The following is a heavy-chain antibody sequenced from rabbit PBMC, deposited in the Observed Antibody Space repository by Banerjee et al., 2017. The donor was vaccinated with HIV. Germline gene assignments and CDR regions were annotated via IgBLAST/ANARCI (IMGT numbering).Heavy chain of an antibody. CDR2: ISAGSSGTT. CDR1: GFDFSSTYY. CDR3: ARHETGTSGWHL. V-gene: IGHV1S40*01. Sequence: GSLTLTCKASGFDFSSTYYMCWVRQAPGKGLEWIGCISAGSSGTTYYASWAKGRFTISKTSSTTVTLQMTSLTAADTATYFCARHETGTSGWHLWGPGTLVTVS. D-gene: IGHD1-1*01. J-gene: IGHJ4*01.